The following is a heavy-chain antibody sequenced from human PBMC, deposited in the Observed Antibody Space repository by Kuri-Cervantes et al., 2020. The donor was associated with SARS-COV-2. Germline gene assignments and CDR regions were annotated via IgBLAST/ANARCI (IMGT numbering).Heavy chain of an antibody. D-gene: IGHD3-22*01. V-gene: IGHV3-23*01. CDR3: ARDETSHYYDSSGYYYYYGMDV. Sequence: GESLKISCAASGFTFSSYAMSWARQAPGKGLEWVSAISGSGGSTYYADSVKGRFTISRDNSKNTLYLQMNSLRAEDTAVYYCARDETSHYYDSSGYYYYYGMDVWGQGTMVTVSS. J-gene: IGHJ6*02. CDR2: ISGSGGST. CDR1: GFTFSSYA.